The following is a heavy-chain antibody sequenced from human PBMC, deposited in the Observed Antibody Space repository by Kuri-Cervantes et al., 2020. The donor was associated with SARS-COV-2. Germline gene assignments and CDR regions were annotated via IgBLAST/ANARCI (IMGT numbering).Heavy chain of an antibody. Sequence: GSLRLSCTVSGGSISSYYWSWIRQPPGKGLEWIGYIYYSGSTNYNPSLKSRVTISVDTSKNQFSLKLSSVTAADTAVYYCARLNLYYYYYGMDVWGQGTTVTVSS. CDR1: GGSISSYY. J-gene: IGHJ6*02. V-gene: IGHV4-59*08. CDR2: IYYSGST. CDR3: ARLNLYYYYYGMDV.